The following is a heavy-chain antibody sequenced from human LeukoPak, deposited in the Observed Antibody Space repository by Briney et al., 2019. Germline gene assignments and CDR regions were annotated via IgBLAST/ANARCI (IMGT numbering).Heavy chain of an antibody. CDR1: GGSISSGSYY. Sequence: SQTLSLTCTVSGGSISSGSYYWSWIRQPPGKGLEWIGEINHSGSTNYNPSLKSRVTTSVDTSKNQFSLKLSSVTAADTAVYYCASKLNKATSGWYPWPYWGQGTLVTVSS. CDR2: INHSGST. V-gene: IGHV4-39*07. J-gene: IGHJ4*02. D-gene: IGHD6-19*01. CDR3: ASKLNKATSGWYPWPY.